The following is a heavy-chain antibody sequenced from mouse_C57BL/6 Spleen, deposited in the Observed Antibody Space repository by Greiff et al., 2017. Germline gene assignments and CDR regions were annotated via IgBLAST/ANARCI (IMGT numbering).Heavy chain of an antibody. V-gene: IGHV1-55*01. Sequence: VQLQQPGAELVKPGASVKMSCKASGYTFTSYWITWVKQRPGQGLEWIGDIYPGSGSTNYNEKFKSKATLTVDTSSSTAYMQLSSLTSEDSAVYYCARSYYYGSRDYFDYGGQGTTLTVSS. J-gene: IGHJ2*01. CDR2: IYPGSGST. CDR3: ARSYYYGSRDYFDY. CDR1: GYTFTSYW. D-gene: IGHD1-1*01.